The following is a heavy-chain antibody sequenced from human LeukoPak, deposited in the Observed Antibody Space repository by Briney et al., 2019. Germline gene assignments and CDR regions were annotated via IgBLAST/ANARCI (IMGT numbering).Heavy chain of an antibody. D-gene: IGHD2-8*01. CDR2: VNSDGSST. Sequence: PGGSLRLSCAASGFTFSSYWMHWVRQAPGKGLVWVSRVNSDGSSTSYADSVKGRFTISRDNSKNTLYLQMNSLRAEDTAVYYCANTNRDDPRFSGYFDYWGQGTLVTVSS. CDR3: ANTNRDDPRFSGYFDY. V-gene: IGHV3-74*01. CDR1: GFTFSSYW. J-gene: IGHJ4*02.